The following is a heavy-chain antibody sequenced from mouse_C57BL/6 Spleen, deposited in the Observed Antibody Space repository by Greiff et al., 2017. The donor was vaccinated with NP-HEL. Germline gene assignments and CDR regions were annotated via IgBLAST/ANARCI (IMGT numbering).Heavy chain of an antibody. J-gene: IGHJ3*01. CDR3: ASLPTIVTTRKVWFAY. Sequence: QVQLQQSGAELARPGASVKLSCKASGYTFTSYGISWVKQRTGQGLEWIGEIYPRSGNTYYNEKFKGKATLTADKSSSTAYMELRSLTSEDSAVYFGASLPTIVTTRKVWFAYWGQGTLVAVSA. D-gene: IGHD2-5*01. CDR1: GYTFTSYG. CDR2: IYPRSGNT. V-gene: IGHV1-81*01.